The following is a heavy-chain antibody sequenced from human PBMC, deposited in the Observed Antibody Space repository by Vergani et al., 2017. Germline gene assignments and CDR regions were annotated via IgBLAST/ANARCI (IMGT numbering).Heavy chain of an antibody. CDR1: GFSLSTSGMC. V-gene: IGHV2-70*15. CDR2: IDWDDDK. Sequence: QVTLRESGPALVKPTQTLTLTCTFSGFSLSTSGMCVSWIRQPPGKALEWLARIDWDDDKYYSTSLKTRLTISKDTSKNQVVLTMTNMDPVDTATYYCARLIVGANYFDYWGQGTLVTVSS. D-gene: IGHD1-26*01. CDR3: ARLIVGANYFDY. J-gene: IGHJ4*02.